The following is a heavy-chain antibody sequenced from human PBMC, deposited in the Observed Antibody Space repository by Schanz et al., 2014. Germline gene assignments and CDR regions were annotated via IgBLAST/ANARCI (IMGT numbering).Heavy chain of an antibody. Sequence: EVQLVASGGGLVQPGGSLRLSCAASGFTFSSYAMSWVRQAPGKGLEWVSAISGSGGSTYYADSVKGRFTISRDNSKNTLYLQMNSLRPEDTAVYYCAKYRGYYRVSGSYRELAYSGQGTLVTVSS. D-gene: IGHD3-10*01. V-gene: IGHV3-23*04. CDR3: AKYRGYYRVSGSYRELAY. J-gene: IGHJ4*02. CDR1: GFTFSSYA. CDR2: ISGSGGST.